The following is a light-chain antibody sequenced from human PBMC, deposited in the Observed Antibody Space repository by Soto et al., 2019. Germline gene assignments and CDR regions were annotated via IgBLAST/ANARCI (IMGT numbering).Light chain of an antibody. CDR3: QQYNSRRT. V-gene: IGKV1-9*01. CDR1: QDISVY. J-gene: IGKJ1*01. Sequence: DIQLTQSPSFLSASVGDRVTITCRASQDISVYLAWYQQKPAKAPTLLIYATSSLQSGVPSRFSGSGSGTESTLTISSLQPDDSATYYCQQYNSRRTFGQGTKVDIK. CDR2: ATS.